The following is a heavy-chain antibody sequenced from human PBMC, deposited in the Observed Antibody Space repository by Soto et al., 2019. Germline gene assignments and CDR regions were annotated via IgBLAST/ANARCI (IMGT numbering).Heavy chain of an antibody. Sequence: SETLSLTCSVSGGSISSGDYYWSWIRQHPGKGREGIGYNHNSGTTYYIPTLKSRVAMTVDTSKNQLSLKLTSVTAADTAVYYCARGVTFGGVIAPRFDPWGQGTPVTVSS. J-gene: IGHJ5*02. CDR1: GGSISSGDYY. D-gene: IGHD3-16*02. V-gene: IGHV4-31*03. CDR2: NHNSGTT. CDR3: ARGVTFGGVIAPRFDP.